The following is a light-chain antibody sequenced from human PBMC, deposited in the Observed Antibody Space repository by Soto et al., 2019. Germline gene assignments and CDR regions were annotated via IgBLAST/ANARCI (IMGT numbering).Light chain of an antibody. J-gene: IGLJ2*01. Sequence: QLVLTQSPSASASLGASVKLTCTLSSAHSSYAIAWHQQQPEKGPRYLMKLNSDGSHNEGDGIPDRFSGSSSGAERYLTISSLQSEDEADYYCQTRGTGIVVFGGGTKLTVL. V-gene: IGLV4-69*01. CDR3: QTRGTGIVV. CDR2: LNSDGSH. CDR1: SAHSSYA.